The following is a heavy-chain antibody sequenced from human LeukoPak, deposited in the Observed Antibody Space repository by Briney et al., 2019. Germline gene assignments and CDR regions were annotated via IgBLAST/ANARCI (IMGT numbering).Heavy chain of an antibody. V-gene: IGHV3-7*01. CDR1: GFTFGDYA. CDR2: IKRDGTDK. Sequence: PGGSLRLSCTASGFTFGDYAMSWVRQAPGKGLEWLANIKRDGTDKYYVGSVEGRFTISRDNAKNSLFLQMSSLRAEDTAIYYCTRALYNTGWYPDYFDSWGQGTLVTVSS. CDR3: TRALYNTGWYPDYFDS. J-gene: IGHJ4*02. D-gene: IGHD6-19*01.